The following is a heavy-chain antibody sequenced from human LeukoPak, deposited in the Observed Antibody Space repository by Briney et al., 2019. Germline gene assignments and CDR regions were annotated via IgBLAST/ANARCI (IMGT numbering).Heavy chain of an antibody. CDR1: GFSLSRYW. D-gene: IGHD4-17*01. J-gene: IGHJ4*02. CDR3: ARDLGTVTTFYDY. V-gene: IGHV3-74*01. CDR2: INGDGSFT. Sequence: GGSLRLSCAASGFSLSRYWVHWVRQAPGKGLVWVSRINGDGSFTTYADSVKGRFTISRDNAKNTLYLQMNSLRVEDTAVYYCARDLGTVTTFYDYWGQGSLVTVSS.